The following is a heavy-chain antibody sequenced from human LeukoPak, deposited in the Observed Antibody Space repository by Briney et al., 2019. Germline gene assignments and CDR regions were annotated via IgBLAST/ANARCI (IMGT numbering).Heavy chain of an antibody. CDR3: AKDEEDYGDDDAFDI. V-gene: IGHV3-9*01. Sequence: GGSLRLSCAASGFTFDDYAMHWVRQAPGKGLEWVSGISWNSGSIGYADSVKGRFTISRDNAKNSLYLQMNSLRAEDTALYYCAKDEEDYGDDDAFDIWGQGTMVTVSS. CDR1: GFTFDDYA. CDR2: ISWNSGSI. D-gene: IGHD4-17*01. J-gene: IGHJ3*02.